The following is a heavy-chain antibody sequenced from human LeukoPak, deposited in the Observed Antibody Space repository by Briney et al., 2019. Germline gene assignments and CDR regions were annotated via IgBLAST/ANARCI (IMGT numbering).Heavy chain of an antibody. Sequence: PGGSLRLSCAASGFTLSSYAMSWVRQAPGKGLEWVSAISDSGNTYHADSVKGRFTISRDNSKNTLYLQMNSLRAEDTAVYYCARTRGSGWYEPFDYWGQGTLVTVSS. J-gene: IGHJ4*02. V-gene: IGHV3-23*01. D-gene: IGHD6-19*01. CDR3: ARTRGSGWYEPFDY. CDR2: ISDSGNT. CDR1: GFTLSSYA.